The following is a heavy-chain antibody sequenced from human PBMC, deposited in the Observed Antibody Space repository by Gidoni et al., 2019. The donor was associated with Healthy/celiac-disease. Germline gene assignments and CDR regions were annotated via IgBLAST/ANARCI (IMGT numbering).Heavy chain of an antibody. D-gene: IGHD6-6*01. J-gene: IGHJ5*02. V-gene: IGHV4-31*03. CDR2: IYYSGST. CDR1: CGPISSGGYY. Sequence: QVQLQESGPGLVKPSQTLSLTCLVSCGPISSGGYYWSWIRQHPGKGLEWIGYIYYSGSTYYNPSLKSRVTISVDTSKNQFSLKLSSVTAADTAVDYCAREYGWSSYGFDPWGQGTLVTVSS. CDR3: AREYGWSSYGFDP.